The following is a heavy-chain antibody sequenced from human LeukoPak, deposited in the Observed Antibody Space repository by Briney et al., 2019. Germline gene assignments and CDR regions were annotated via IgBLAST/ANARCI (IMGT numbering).Heavy chain of an antibody. V-gene: IGHV1-8*02. D-gene: IGHD2-2*01. Sequence: ASVKVSCKASGYTFTGYYMHWVRQAPGQGLEWMGWMNPNSGNTGYAQKFQGRVTMTRNTSISTAYMELSSLRSEDTAVNYCTRGNRGYCSSTSCRKRFPVWFDPWGQGTLVTVSS. CDR3: TRGNRGYCSSTSCRKRFPVWFDP. J-gene: IGHJ5*02. CDR2: MNPNSGNT. CDR1: GYTFTGYY.